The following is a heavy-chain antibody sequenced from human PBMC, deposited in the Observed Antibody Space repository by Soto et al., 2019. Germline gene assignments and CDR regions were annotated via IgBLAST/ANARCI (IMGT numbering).Heavy chain of an antibody. CDR1: GYTFTSYA. J-gene: IGHJ6*02. V-gene: IGHV1-3*01. D-gene: IGHD6-13*01. CDR2: INAGNGNT. Sequence: ASVKVSCKASGYTFTSYAMHWVRQAPGQRLEWMGWINAGNGNTKYSQKFQGRVTITRDTSASTAYMELSSLRSEDTAVYYCARDLSSSWDNYYYSYRMDVWGQGTTVTVSS. CDR3: ARDLSSSWDNYYYSYRMDV.